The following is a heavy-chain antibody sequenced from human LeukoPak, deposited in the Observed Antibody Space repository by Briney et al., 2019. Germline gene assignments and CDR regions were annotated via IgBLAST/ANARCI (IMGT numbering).Heavy chain of an antibody. V-gene: IGHV3-33*01. D-gene: IGHD3-22*01. J-gene: IGHJ3*02. CDR3: ARDRELTSYDSAAFDI. Sequence: GGSLRLSRAASGFTFSSYGMHWVRQAPGKGLEWVAVIWYDGSNKYYADSVKGRFTISRDNSKNTLYLQMNSLRAEDTAVYYCARDRELTSYDSAAFDIWGPGKMGSVPS. CDR2: IWYDGSNK. CDR1: GFTFSSYG.